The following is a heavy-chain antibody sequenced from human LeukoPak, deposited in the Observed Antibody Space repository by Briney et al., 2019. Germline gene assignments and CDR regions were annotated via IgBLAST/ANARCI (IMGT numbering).Heavy chain of an antibody. D-gene: IGHD6-6*01. J-gene: IGHJ5*02. Sequence: SETLSLTCTVSGGSISSYYWSWIRQPPGKGLEWIGYIYYSGSTNYNPSLKGRVTISVATSKNLFSLKLSSVTAADTAVYYCARHEYSSAFDPWGQGTLVTVSS. CDR2: IYYSGST. CDR3: ARHEYSSAFDP. V-gene: IGHV4-59*08. CDR1: GGSISSYY.